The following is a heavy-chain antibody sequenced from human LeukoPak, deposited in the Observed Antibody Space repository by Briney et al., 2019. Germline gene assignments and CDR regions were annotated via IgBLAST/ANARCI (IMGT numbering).Heavy chain of an antibody. Sequence: GGSLRLSCAASGFTFDDYGMSWVRQAPGKGLEWVSGINWNGGSTRYADSVKGRFTISRDNAKNSLYLQMTSLRAEDTALYYCARGYSYGRNWYFDLWGRGTLATVSS. J-gene: IGHJ2*01. CDR1: GFTFDDYG. D-gene: IGHD5-18*01. CDR2: INWNGGST. V-gene: IGHV3-20*04. CDR3: ARGYSYGRNWYFDL.